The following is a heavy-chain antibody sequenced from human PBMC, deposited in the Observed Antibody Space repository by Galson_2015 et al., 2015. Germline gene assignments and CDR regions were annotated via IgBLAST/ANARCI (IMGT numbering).Heavy chain of an antibody. D-gene: IGHD5-18*01. CDR3: ARQLVGYSYGNDPFDY. J-gene: IGHJ4*02. V-gene: IGHV5-51*01. Sequence: QSGAEVKKPGESLKISCKGSGYSFTSYWIGWVRQMPGKGLEWMGIIYPGDSDTRYSPPFQGQVTISADKSISTAYLQWSSLKASDTAMYYCARQLVGYSYGNDPFDYWGQGTLVTVSS. CDR1: GYSFTSYW. CDR2: IYPGDSDT.